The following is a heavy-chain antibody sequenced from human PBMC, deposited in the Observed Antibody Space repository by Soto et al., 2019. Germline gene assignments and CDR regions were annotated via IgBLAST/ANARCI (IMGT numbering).Heavy chain of an antibody. Sequence: GGSLRLSCAASGFALSDFYMSWIRQAPGKGLEWVSYISSSGRTIFYADSVRGRFTISRDNAENSLYLQMNSLRAEDTALYYCARNSEHFDYWGQGTLVTVSS. D-gene: IGHD1-26*01. CDR1: GFALSDFY. V-gene: IGHV3-11*01. CDR3: ARNSEHFDY. J-gene: IGHJ4*02. CDR2: ISSSGRTI.